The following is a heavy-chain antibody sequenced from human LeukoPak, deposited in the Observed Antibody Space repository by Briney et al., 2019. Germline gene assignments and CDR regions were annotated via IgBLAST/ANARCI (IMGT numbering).Heavy chain of an antibody. D-gene: IGHD4-17*01. V-gene: IGHV3-21*01. CDR1: GFTFSSYS. Sequence: GGSLRLSCAASGFTFSSYSMNWVRQAPGKGLEWVSSISSSSSYIYYADSVKGRFTISRDNAKNSLYLQMNSLRAEDTAVYYCASELHYGDYNWFDLWGQGTLVTVSS. CDR2: ISSSSSYI. J-gene: IGHJ5*02. CDR3: ASELHYGDYNWFDL.